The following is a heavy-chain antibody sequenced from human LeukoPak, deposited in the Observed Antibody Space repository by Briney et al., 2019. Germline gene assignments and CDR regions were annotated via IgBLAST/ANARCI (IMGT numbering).Heavy chain of an antibody. CDR2: IIPIFGTA. CDR3: ALRSVATPRALDY. J-gene: IGHJ4*02. Sequence: SVKVSCKASGGTFSSYAISWVRQAPGQGLEWMGGIIPIFGTANYAQKFQGRVTITADKSTSTAYMELSSLRSEDTAVYYCALRSVATPRALDYWGQGTLVTVSS. CDR1: GGTFSSYA. D-gene: IGHD5-12*01. V-gene: IGHV1-69*06.